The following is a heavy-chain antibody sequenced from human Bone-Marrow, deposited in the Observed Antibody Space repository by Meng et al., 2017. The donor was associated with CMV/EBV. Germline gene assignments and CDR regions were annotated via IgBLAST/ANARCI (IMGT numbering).Heavy chain of an antibody. J-gene: IGHJ6*02. V-gene: IGHV1-8*03. CDR3: ATTFPYRGYYYGMDV. D-gene: IGHD2-2*01. CDR1: GYTFTSYD. CDR2: MNPNSGNT. Sequence: ASVKVSCKASGYTFTSYDINWVRQATGQGLEWMGWMNPNSGNTGYAQKFQGRVTITRNTSISTAHMELSSLRSEDTAVYYCATTFPYRGYYYGMDVWGQGTTVTVSS.